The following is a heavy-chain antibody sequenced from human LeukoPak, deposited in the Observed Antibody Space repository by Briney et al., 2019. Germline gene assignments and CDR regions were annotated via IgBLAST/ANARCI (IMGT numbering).Heavy chain of an antibody. D-gene: IGHD3-3*01. CDR1: GVSFSGYY. CDR3: ARQRGGSIFRRQYYFDY. J-gene: IGHJ4*02. Sequence: PSETLSLTCAVYGVSFSGYYWSWVRQPPGKGLEWIGEINHSRSTNYNPSLKSRVTTSVDTSKNQFSLKLRSVTAADTAVYYCARQRGGSIFRRQYYFDYWGQGTLVTVSS. CDR2: INHSRST. V-gene: IGHV4-34*01.